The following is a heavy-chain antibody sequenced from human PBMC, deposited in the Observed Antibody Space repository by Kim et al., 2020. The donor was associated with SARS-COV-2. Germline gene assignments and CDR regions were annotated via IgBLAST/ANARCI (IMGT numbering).Heavy chain of an antibody. V-gene: IGHV3-23*01. CDR2: ISGSGGST. CDR1: GFTFSSYA. J-gene: IGHJ4*02. Sequence: GGSLRLSCAASGFTFSSYAMSWVRQARGKGLEWVSAISGSGGSTYYADSVKGRFTISRDNSKNTLYLQMNSLRAEDTAVYYCAKDQVLWFGELLYQGGLGSWGQEALVTVSS. D-gene: IGHD3-10*01. CDR3: AKDQVLWFGELLYQGGLGS.